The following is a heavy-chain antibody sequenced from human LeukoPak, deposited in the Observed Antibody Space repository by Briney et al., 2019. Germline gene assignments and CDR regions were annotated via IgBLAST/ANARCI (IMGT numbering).Heavy chain of an antibody. CDR3: ARDPGYSSSWSRPSSVAGNRALGY. D-gene: IGHD6-13*01. V-gene: IGHV1-46*01. CDR1: GYTFTGYY. J-gene: IGHJ4*02. CDR2: INPSGGST. Sequence: GASVKDSCMASGYTFTGYYMHWVRQAPGRGLEWMGIINPSGGSTTYVQKFRGRVTMTRDTSTSPVYMHLSRLRSEDTAVYYCARDPGYSSSWSRPSSVAGNRALGYGGQGTLVTVSS.